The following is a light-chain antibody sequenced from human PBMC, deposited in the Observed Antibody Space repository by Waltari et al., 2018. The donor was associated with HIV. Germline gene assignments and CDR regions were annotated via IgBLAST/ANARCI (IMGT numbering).Light chain of an antibody. CDR2: GKN. CDR1: SLRSYY. CDR3: NSRDSSGNHWV. V-gene: IGLV3-19*01. J-gene: IGLJ3*02. Sequence: SSELTQDPAVSVALGQTVKITCQGDSLRSYYASWYQQKPGQAPVVDIYGKNNLPSGIPYRFSASSSGNTASLTITGAQAEDEADYYCNSRDSSGNHWVFGGGTRLTVL.